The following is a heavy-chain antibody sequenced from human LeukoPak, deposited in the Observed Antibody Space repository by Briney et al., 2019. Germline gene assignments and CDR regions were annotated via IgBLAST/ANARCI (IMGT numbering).Heavy chain of an antibody. D-gene: IGHD2-8*02. CDR1: GGSISSYY. CDR2: ISYSGST. J-gene: IGHJ4*02. V-gene: IGHV4-59*08. CDR3: AGHHPRNTVDF. Sequence: SETLSLTCTVSGGSISSYYWSWIRQPPGKGLEWIGYISYSGSTNYNPSLKSRVTISLDTSKNQFSLKLSSVTAADSAVYYCAGHHPRNTVDFWGQGTLVTVSS.